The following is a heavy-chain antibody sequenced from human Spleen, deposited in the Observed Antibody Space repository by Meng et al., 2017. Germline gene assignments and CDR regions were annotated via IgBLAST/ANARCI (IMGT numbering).Heavy chain of an antibody. V-gene: IGHV3-21*04. CDR2: ISSSSVYI. D-gene: IGHD3-10*01. Sequence: GESLKISCAASGFSFRSYSMNWVRQAPGKGLEWVSSISSSSVYIHYADSLQGRFTISRDNSKNSLYLQMNSLRAEDTALYYCAKDTLRYYGSGSYYHFDPWGQGNQVTGCS. J-gene: IGHJ5*01. CDR3: AKDTLRYYGSGSYYHFDP. CDR1: GFSFRSYS.